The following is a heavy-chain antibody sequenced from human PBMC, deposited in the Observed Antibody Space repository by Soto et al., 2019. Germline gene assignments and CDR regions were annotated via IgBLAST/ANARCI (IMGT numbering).Heavy chain of an antibody. CDR3: ARDHHEQMSFDW. CDR2: ISSSGGIK. Sequence: VQLVDSGGGLVTPGGSLRLSCVASGITFGDYYMTWVRQAPGKGLEWLSYISSSGGIKYYADSVKGRFTISRDNGKNSLYLQRNSLRVDDTAVYYCARDHHEQMSFDWWGQGTRVNVSS. V-gene: IGHV3-11*01. J-gene: IGHJ4*02. CDR1: GITFGDYY.